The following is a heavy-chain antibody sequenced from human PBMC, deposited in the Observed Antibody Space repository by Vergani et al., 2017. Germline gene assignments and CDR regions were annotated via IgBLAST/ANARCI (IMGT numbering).Heavy chain of an antibody. CDR3: ARDRGGRGSSYYYGMDV. CDR2: IKQDGSDK. V-gene: IGHV3-7*01. D-gene: IGHD2-15*01. CDR1: GFTFSSYW. J-gene: IGHJ6*02. Sequence: EVQLVESGGGLVQPGGSLRLSCAASGFTFSSYWMSWVRQAPGKGLEWVANIKQDGSDKFYVDSVKGRFTVSRDNAKNSLYLQMNSLRAEDTAVYYCARDRGGRGSSYYYGMDVWGQVTTVTVSS.